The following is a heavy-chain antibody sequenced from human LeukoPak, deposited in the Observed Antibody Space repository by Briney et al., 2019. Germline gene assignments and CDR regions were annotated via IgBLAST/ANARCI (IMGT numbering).Heavy chain of an antibody. CDR2: LSASGGTT. J-gene: IGHJ4*02. D-gene: IGHD5-18*01. V-gene: IGHV3-23*01. CDR1: GFTFSSYA. Sequence: PGGSLRLSCAASGFTFSSYAMNWVRQAPGKGLQWVSSLSASGGTTYYADSVKGRLTISRDNSKNTLYLQMNSLRAEDTAVYYCAKGLKSGYTYGPCDYWGQGTLVTVSS. CDR3: AKGLKSGYTYGPCDY.